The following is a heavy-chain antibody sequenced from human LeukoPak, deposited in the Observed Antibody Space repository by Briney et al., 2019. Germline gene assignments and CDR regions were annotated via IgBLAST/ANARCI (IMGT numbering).Heavy chain of an antibody. Sequence: PGGSLRLSCAASGFTFSSYAMHWVRQAPGKGLEWVAVISYDGSNKYYADSVKGRFTISRDNSKNTLYLQMNSLRAEDTAVYYCARDAWAIQLWLRGWDSAFDIWGQGTMVTVSS. V-gene: IGHV3-30-3*01. CDR2: ISYDGSNK. CDR1: GFTFSSYA. CDR3: ARDAWAIQLWLRGWDSAFDI. J-gene: IGHJ3*02. D-gene: IGHD5-18*01.